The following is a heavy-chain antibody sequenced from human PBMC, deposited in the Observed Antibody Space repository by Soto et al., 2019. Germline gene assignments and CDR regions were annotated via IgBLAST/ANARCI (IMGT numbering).Heavy chain of an antibody. D-gene: IGHD3-16*01. CDR1: GYTFTGYY. V-gene: IGHV1-2*02. CDR3: ARDLGDLLGPKVYYYYGMDV. Sequence: ASVKVSCKASGYTFTGYYMHWVRQAPGQGVEWMGWINPNSGGTNYAQKFQGRVTMTRDTSISTAYMELSRLRSDDAAVYYSARDLGDLLGPKVYYYYGMDVWGQGTTVTVSS. J-gene: IGHJ6*02. CDR2: INPNSGGT.